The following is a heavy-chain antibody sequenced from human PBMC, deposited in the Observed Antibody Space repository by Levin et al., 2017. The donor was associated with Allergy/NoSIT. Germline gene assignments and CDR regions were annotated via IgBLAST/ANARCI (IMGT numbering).Heavy chain of an antibody. CDR1: GGSFSGSY. CDR3: ASVGYCSGGSCDWFDP. J-gene: IGHJ5*02. Sequence: SQTLSLTCAVYGGSFSGSYWSWIRQPPGKGLEWIGEINHSGSTNYNPSLKSRVTISVDTSKNQFSLKLSSVTAADTAVYYCASVGYCSGGSCDWFDPWGQGTLVTVSS. CDR2: INHSGST. V-gene: IGHV4-34*01. D-gene: IGHD2-15*01.